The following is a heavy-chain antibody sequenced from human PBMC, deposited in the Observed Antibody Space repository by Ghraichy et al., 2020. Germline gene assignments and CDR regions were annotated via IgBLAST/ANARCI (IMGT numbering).Heavy chain of an antibody. V-gene: IGHV3-23*01. Sequence: GALRLSCAASGFTFSSYAMSWVRQAPGKGLEWVSAISGSGGSTYYADSVKGRFTISRDNSKNTLYLQMNSLRAEDTAVYYCAKDSDYYDSSGYCFDYWGQGTLVTVSS. CDR3: AKDSDYYDSSGYCFDY. D-gene: IGHD3-22*01. J-gene: IGHJ4*02. CDR2: ISGSGGST. CDR1: GFTFSSYA.